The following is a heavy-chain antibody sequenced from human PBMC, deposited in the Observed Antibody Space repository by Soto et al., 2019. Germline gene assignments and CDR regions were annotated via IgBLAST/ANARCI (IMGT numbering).Heavy chain of an antibody. CDR1: GLTFTNYA. V-gene: IGHV3-23*01. CDR3: AKGSGKGGIYSSFDY. D-gene: IGHD2-15*01. Sequence: DVQLLESGGGLVQPGGSLRLSCAASGLTFTNYAMNWVRQAPGKGLEWVSSISASGERTYYADSVNGRFTISRDNSNNPLHLQMNSLRADDTAVYHCAKGSGKGGIYSSFDYWGQGTLVTVSS. J-gene: IGHJ4*02. CDR2: ISASGERT.